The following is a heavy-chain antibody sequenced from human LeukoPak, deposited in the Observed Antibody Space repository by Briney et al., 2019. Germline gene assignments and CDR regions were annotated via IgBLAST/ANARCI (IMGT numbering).Heavy chain of an antibody. CDR3: GRAGPVTKDHFMDV. J-gene: IGHJ6*03. V-gene: IGHV3-20*04. CDR1: GFNFDDYA. Sequence: PGGSLRLSCAASGFNFDDYAMSWVRQAPGKGLEWVSVINWNGGSTGYADSVKGRFTISRDNAKNSLYLQMNSLSAEDTAVYYCGRAGPVTKDHFMDVWGKGTTVTVSS. D-gene: IGHD2-2*01. CDR2: INWNGGST.